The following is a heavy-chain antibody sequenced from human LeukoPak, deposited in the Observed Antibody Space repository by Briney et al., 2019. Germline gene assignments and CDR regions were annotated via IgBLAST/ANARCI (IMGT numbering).Heavy chain of an antibody. CDR1: GGSISSYY. V-gene: IGHV4-59*08. D-gene: IGHD3-3*01. J-gene: IGHJ4*02. CDR3: ARPRWQFLEWSSHIDY. CDR2: IYYSGIT. Sequence: SETLSLTCTVSGGSISSYYWSWIRQPPGKGLEWIGYIYYSGITNYNPSLKSRVTISVDTSKNQLFLKLSSVTAADTAVYYCARPRWQFLEWSSHIDYWGQGTLVTVSS.